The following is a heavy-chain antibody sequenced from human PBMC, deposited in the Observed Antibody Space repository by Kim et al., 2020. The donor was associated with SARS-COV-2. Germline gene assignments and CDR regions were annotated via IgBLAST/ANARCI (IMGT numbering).Heavy chain of an antibody. CDR3: ARDRDASGSNYDS. Sequence: YADSVKGRFTISRDNSKNTLYLQMNSLRAEDTAVYYCARDRDASGSNYDSWGQGTLVTVSS. V-gene: IGHV3-30*01. J-gene: IGHJ5*01. D-gene: IGHD3-10*01.